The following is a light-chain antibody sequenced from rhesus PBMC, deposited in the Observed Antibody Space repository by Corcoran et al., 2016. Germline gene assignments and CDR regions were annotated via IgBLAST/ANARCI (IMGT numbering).Light chain of an antibody. CDR3: LQSDTTPLT. J-gene: IGKJ4*01. V-gene: IGKV1-94*01. CDR2: GTA. Sequence: DIQMTQSPSSLSASVGDRVTVTCRASHDINRILTWYQQKPGKARTLLISGTATLQTGVSSRFSGSVSGTDCTRTISSQQPEDVATYNCLQSDTTPLTFGGGTKVEIK. CDR1: HDINRI.